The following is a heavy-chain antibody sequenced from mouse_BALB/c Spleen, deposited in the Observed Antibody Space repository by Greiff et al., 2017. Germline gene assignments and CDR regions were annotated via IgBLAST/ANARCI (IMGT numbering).Heavy chain of an antibody. CDR3: ARYYGSRDYAMDY. CDR1: GFNIKDYY. D-gene: IGHD1-1*01. J-gene: IGHJ4*01. CDR2: IDPENGNT. Sequence: VQLKQSGAELVRPGALVKLSCKASGFNIKDYYMHWVKQRPEQGLEWIGWIDPENGNTIYDPKFQGKASITADTSSNTAYLQLSSLTSEDTAVYYGARYYGSRDYAMDYWGQGTSVTVSS. V-gene: IGHV14-1*02.